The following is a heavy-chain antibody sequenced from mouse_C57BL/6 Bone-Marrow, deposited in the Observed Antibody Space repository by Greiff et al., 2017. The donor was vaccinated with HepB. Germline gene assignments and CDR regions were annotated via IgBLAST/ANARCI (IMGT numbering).Heavy chain of an antibody. J-gene: IGHJ2*01. CDR3: ARYLSLGYFDY. CDR1: GYAFSSSW. D-gene: IGHD3-2*02. CDR2: IYPGDGDT. V-gene: IGHV1-82*01. Sequence: VQLQQSGPELVKPGASEKISCKASGYAFSSSWMNWVKQRPGKGLEWIGRIYPGDGDTNYNGKFKGKATLTADKSSSTAYMQLSSLTSEDSAVYFCARYLSLGYFDYWGQGTTLTVSS.